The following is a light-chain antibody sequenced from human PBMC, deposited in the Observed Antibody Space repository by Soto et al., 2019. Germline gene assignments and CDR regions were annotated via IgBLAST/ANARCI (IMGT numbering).Light chain of an antibody. Sequence: QSALTQPPSASGSPGQSVTISCTGTSSDVGAYNYVSWYQQYPGKAPKLMIYEVTKRPSGVPDRFSGSKSGKTASLTVSGXXXXXXXXXHCTSYGGSNIWVFGGGTKVTV. CDR3: TSYGGSNIWV. J-gene: IGLJ3*02. V-gene: IGLV2-8*01. CDR1: SSDVGAYNY. CDR2: EVT.